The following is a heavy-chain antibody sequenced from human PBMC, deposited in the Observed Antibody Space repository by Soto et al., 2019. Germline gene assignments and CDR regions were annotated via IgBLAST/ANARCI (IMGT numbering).Heavy chain of an antibody. D-gene: IGHD3-10*01. V-gene: IGHV4-34*01. CDR1: GGSLSGYY. CDR2: INHSGST. J-gene: IGHJ4*02. CDR3: ARVAVRGVFDY. Sequence: EALSLTGALYGGSLSGYYWSWIRQPPGKGLEWIGEINHSGSTNYNPSLKSRVTISVDTSKNQFSLKLSSVTAADTAVYYCARVAVRGVFDYWGQGTLVTVSA.